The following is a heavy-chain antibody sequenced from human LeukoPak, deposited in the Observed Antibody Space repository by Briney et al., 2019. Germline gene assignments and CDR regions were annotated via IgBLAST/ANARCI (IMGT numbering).Heavy chain of an antibody. D-gene: IGHD2-2*01. V-gene: IGHV4-59*05. CDR2: IYYSGST. J-gene: IGHJ1*01. CDR1: GGSISSYY. Sequence: PSETLSLTCTVSGGSISSYYWSWIRQPPGRGLEWIGSIYYSGSTYYNPSLKSRVTISVDTSKNQFFLKLSSVTAADTAVYYCARQLGYCSSTSCSRFGLIQHWGQGTLVTVSS. CDR3: ARQLGYCSSTSCSRFGLIQH.